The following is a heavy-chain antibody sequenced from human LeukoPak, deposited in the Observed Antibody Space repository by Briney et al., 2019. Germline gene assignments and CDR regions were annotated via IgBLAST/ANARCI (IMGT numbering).Heavy chain of an antibody. CDR1: GGSVSSGSYY. Sequence: SETLSLTCTVSGGSVSSGSYYWSWIRQPPGKGLEWIGYIYYSGSTNYNPSLKSRVTISVDTSKNQFSLKLSSVTAADAAVYYCLSGDIVVDDAFDIWGQGTMVTVSS. D-gene: IGHD2-15*01. J-gene: IGHJ3*02. V-gene: IGHV4-61*01. CDR3: LSGDIVVDDAFDI. CDR2: IYYSGST.